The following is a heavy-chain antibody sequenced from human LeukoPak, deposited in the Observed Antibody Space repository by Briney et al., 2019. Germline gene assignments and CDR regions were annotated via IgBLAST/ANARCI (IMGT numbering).Heavy chain of an antibody. CDR3: AREDRYSSSSIDY. CDR1: GGSISSYY. Sequence: SETLSLTCTVSGGSISSYYWSWIRQPPGKGLEWIGEINHSGSTNYNPSLKSRVTISVDTSKNQFSLKLSSVTAADTAVYYCAREDRYSSSSIDYWGQGTLVTVSS. D-gene: IGHD6-13*01. CDR2: INHSGST. J-gene: IGHJ4*02. V-gene: IGHV4-34*01.